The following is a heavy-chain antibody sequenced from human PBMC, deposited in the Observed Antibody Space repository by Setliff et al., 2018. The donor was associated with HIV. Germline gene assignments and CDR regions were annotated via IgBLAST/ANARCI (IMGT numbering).Heavy chain of an antibody. D-gene: IGHD6-13*01. CDR2: IIPGLGTS. CDR3: ARGRISSWPYYYYGMDV. Sequence: ASVKVSCKASGGAFSSYALSWVRQAPGQGLEWMGRIIPGLGTSVYAQKFQDKVTITADESTSTVYMGLRGLKSEDTAVYYCARGRISSWPYYYYGMDVWGQGTTVTVSS. CDR1: GGAFSSYA. V-gene: IGHV1-69*11. J-gene: IGHJ6*02.